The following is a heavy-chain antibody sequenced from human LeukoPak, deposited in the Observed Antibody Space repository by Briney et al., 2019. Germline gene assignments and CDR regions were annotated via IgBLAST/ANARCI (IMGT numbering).Heavy chain of an antibody. CDR3: TTDQGRGYCSGGSCYSLWWFDP. CDR2: IKSKTDGGTT. CDR1: GFTFSNAW. Sequence: GGSLRLSCAASGFTFSNAWMSWVRQAPGKGLEWVGRIKSKTDGGTTDYAAPVKGRFTISRDDSKNTLYLRMNSLKTEDTAVYYCTTDQGRGYCSGGSCYSLWWFDPWGQGTLVTVSS. J-gene: IGHJ5*02. V-gene: IGHV3-15*01. D-gene: IGHD2-15*01.